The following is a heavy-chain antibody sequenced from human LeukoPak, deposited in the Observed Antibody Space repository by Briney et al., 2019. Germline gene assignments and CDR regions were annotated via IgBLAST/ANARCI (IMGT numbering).Heavy chain of an antibody. CDR3: VRVRYSGSWFPVPNFDC. D-gene: IGHD1-26*01. CDR2: IYTSGDT. J-gene: IGHJ4*02. Sequence: PGGSLRLSCAASGVTLSGSYMSWVRQAPGKGLEGVSVIYTSGDTYYADSVKGRFTISRDSSKNTLYLQMNTLRTEDTAVYYCVRVRYSGSWFPVPNFDCWGQGTLVTGSS. CDR1: GVTLSGSY. V-gene: IGHV3-66*01.